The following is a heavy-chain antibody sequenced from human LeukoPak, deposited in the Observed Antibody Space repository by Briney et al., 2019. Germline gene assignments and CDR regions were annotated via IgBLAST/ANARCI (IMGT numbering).Heavy chain of an antibody. D-gene: IGHD2-15*01. J-gene: IGHJ5*02. CDR1: GGSISSSSYY. CDR2: SYCSGST. CDR3: ARHSGYCSGGSCYPNWFDP. V-gene: IGHV4-39*01. Sequence: WETLSLTCTVSGGSISSSSYYWGWIRQPPGKGLEWIGSSYCSGSTYYNPSLKSRVIISVDTSKNQFSLKLSSVTAADTAVYYCARHSGYCSGGSCYPNWFDPWGQGTLVSASS.